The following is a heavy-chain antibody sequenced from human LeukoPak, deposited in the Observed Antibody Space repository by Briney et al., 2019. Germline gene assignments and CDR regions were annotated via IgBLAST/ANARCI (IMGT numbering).Heavy chain of an antibody. Sequence: PGGSLRLSCAASGFTFSDYYMNWIRQAPGKGLEWVSYISSGGGTRSYADSVKGRFTISRDNTKNSVSLQMNSLRVEDTAIYYCARDSSGYGYEEWRWGQGILVTVSS. J-gene: IGHJ4*02. CDR2: ISSGGGTR. D-gene: IGHD5-18*01. CDR1: GFTFSDYY. CDR3: ARDSSGYGYEEWR. V-gene: IGHV3-11*04.